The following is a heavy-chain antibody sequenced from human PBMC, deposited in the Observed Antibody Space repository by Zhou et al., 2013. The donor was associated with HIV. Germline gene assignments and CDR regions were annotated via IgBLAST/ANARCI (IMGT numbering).Heavy chain of an antibody. J-gene: IGHJ3*02. V-gene: IGHV1-18*01. CDR3: ARWGLYDFWSGYSGXFDI. CDR1: GYNFNNYG. Sequence: QVQLVQSGGEVKKPGASVKVSCKASGYNFNNYGISWVREAPGQGLEWMGWISGSNGDTKYAQKFQGRVTMTTDTSTSTAYMEVRSLRSDDTAVYYCARWGLYDFWSGYSGXFDIWGPRDNGHRLF. D-gene: IGHD3-3*01. CDR2: ISGSNGDT.